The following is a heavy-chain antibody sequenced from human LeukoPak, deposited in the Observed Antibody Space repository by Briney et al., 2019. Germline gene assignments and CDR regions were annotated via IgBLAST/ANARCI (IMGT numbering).Heavy chain of an antibody. CDR3: ARHPINYYDSSGYGYYFDY. V-gene: IGHV4-59*08. CDR1: GGSISSYY. Sequence: SETLSLTYTVSGGSISSYYWSWIRQPPGKGLEWIGYIYYSGSTNYNPSLKSRVTISVDTSKNQFSLKLSSVTAADTAVYYCARHPINYYDSSGYGYYFDYWGQGTLVTVSS. CDR2: IYYSGST. J-gene: IGHJ4*02. D-gene: IGHD3-22*01.